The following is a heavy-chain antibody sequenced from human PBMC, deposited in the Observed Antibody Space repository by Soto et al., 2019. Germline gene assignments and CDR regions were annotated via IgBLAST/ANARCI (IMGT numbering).Heavy chain of an antibody. J-gene: IGHJ4*02. CDR3: ATTGPY. CDR1: GGSISSYY. Sequence: SETLSLTCTVSGGSISSYYWSWIRQPPGKGLEWIGYIYYSGSTNYNPSLKSRVTISRDNSKNTVSLQMNSLRDEDSAAYYCATTGPYWGQGTLVTVSS. CDR2: IYYSGST. V-gene: IGHV4-59*12.